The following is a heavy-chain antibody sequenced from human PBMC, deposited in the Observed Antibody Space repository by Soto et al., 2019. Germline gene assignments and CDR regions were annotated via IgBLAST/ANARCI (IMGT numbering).Heavy chain of an antibody. Sequence: SETLSLTCAVYGVSFSGYYWSWIRQPPGKGLEWIGEIKHSGSTNYNPSLKSRVTISVDTSKNQFSLKLSSVTAADTAVYYCARGSAWSGLGYWGQGTLVTVS. CDR2: IKHSGST. V-gene: IGHV4-34*01. D-gene: IGHD3-10*01. CDR1: GVSFSGYY. J-gene: IGHJ4*02. CDR3: ARGSAWSGLGY.